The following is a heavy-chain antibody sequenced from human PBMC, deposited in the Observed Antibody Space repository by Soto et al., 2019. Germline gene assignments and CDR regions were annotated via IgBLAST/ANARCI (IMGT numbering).Heavy chain of an antibody. CDR1: GFTFSSYG. J-gene: IGHJ4*02. CDR2: IWYDGSNK. CDR3: AREAVTHHYDFDY. D-gene: IGHD4-4*01. V-gene: IGHV3-33*01. Sequence: QVQLVESGGGVVQPGRSLRLSCAASGFTFSSYGMHWVRQAPGKGLEWVAVIWYDGSNKYYADSVKGRFTISRDNSKNTQYLQMNSLRAEDTAVYYGAREAVTHHYDFDYWGQGTLVTVSA.